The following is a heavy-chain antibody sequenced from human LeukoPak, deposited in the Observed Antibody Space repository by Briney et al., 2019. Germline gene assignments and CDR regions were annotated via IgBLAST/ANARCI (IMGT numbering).Heavy chain of an antibody. J-gene: IGHJ5*02. CDR1: GGSISSSSYY. CDR3: ARQPYSSGWYPNWFDP. V-gene: IGHV4-39*01. CDR2: IYYSGST. Sequence: PSETLSLTCTVSGGSISSSSYYWGWIRQPPGKGLEWIGSIYYSGSTYYNPSLKSRVTISVDTSKNQFSLKLSSVTAADTAVYYYARQPYSSGWYPNWFDPWGQGTLVTVSS. D-gene: IGHD6-19*01.